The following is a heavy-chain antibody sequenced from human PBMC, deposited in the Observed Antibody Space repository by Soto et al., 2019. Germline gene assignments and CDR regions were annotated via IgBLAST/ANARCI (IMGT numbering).Heavy chain of an antibody. CDR2: IIPIFGTA. CDR3: ARNTPYDRIAAAPFDY. V-gene: IGHV1-69*13. D-gene: IGHD6-13*01. J-gene: IGHJ4*02. CDR1: GCTFSSYA. Sequence: SVKVSCKASGCTFSSYAISWVRQAPGQGLEWMGGIIPIFGTANYAQKFQGRVTITADESTSTAYMELSSLRSEDTAVYYCARNTPYDRIAAAPFDYWGQGTLVTVSS.